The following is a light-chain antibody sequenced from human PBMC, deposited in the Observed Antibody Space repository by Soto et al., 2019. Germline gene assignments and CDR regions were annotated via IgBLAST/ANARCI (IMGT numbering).Light chain of an antibody. Sequence: QSALTQPASASGSPGQSVTISCTGTSSDVGGYNYVSWYQQHPGKAPKLMISEVSKRPSGVPDRFSGSKSGNTASLTVSGLQAEDESDYYCSSFAGNNILVFGGGTKLTVL. J-gene: IGLJ2*01. CDR1: SSDVGGYNY. CDR2: EVS. CDR3: SSFAGNNILV. V-gene: IGLV2-8*01.